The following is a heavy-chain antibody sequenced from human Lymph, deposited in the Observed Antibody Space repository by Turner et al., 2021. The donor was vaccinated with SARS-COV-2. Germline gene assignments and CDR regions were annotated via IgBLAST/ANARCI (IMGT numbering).Heavy chain of an antibody. CDR2: ISSSSTYI. CDR3: AGQAVAGTSLGYYYYGMDV. V-gene: IGHV3-21*01. J-gene: IGHJ6*02. D-gene: IGHD6-19*01. CDR1: GCTFSSHS. Sequence: EVQLVESGGGLVKPGGSLRLSCSASGCTFSSHSSHWVRQAPGKGLEWVSSISSSSTYIYYADSVKGRFTISRDNAKNSLYLQMNSLRAEDTAVYYCAGQAVAGTSLGYYYYGMDVWGQGTTVTVSS.